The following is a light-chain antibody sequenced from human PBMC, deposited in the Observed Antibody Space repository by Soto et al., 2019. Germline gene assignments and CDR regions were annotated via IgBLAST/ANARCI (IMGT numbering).Light chain of an antibody. Sequence: EIVLTQSPGTLSLSPGERATLTCRASQSVSSSYLAWYQQKPGQAPRLLIYDASSRATGIPDRFSGSGSGTDFTLTISRLEPEDFAMYYCQQYGSSSINFGQGTRREIK. J-gene: IGKJ5*01. V-gene: IGKV3-20*01. CDR1: QSVSSSY. CDR3: QQYGSSSIN. CDR2: DAS.